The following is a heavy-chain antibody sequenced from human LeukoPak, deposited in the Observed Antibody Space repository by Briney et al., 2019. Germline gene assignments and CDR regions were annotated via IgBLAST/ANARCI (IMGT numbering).Heavy chain of an antibody. D-gene: IGHD4-17*01. V-gene: IGHV4-34*01. CDR2: INHSGST. J-gene: IGHJ4*02. Sequence: SETLSLTCAVYGGSFSGYYWSWIRQPPGEGLEWIGEINHSGSTNYNPSLKSRVTISVDTSKNQFSLKLSSVTAADTAVYYCARGGDYGDPRFDYWGQGTLVTVSS. CDR1: GGSFSGYY. CDR3: ARGGDYGDPRFDY.